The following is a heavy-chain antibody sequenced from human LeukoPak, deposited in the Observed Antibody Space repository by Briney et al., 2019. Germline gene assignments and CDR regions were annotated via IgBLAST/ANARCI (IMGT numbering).Heavy chain of an antibody. V-gene: IGHV3-23*01. CDR3: ANIEMATMGFDY. D-gene: IGHD5-24*01. Sequence: GGSLRLSCAASGFTFSSYAMSWVRQAPGKGLEWVSAISGSGGSTYYADSVKGRFTISRDNSKNTLYLQMNSLRAEDTAVYYCANIEMATMGFDYWGQGTLVTVSS. CDR1: GFTFSSYA. J-gene: IGHJ4*02. CDR2: ISGSGGST.